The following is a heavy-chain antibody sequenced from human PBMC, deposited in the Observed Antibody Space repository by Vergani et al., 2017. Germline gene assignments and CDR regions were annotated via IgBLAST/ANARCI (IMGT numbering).Heavy chain of an antibody. J-gene: IGHJ3*02. CDR3: ARWGGWSYGAFYI. D-gene: IGHD1-26*01. Sequence: QLQLQESGSGLVKPSQTLSLTCAVSGGSISSGGYSWSWIRQPPGKGLEWIGYIYHSGSTYYNPSLKSRVTISLDRSKNQFSLKLSSVTAADTAVYYCARWGGWSYGAFYIWGQGTMVTVSS. V-gene: IGHV4-30-2*01. CDR1: GGSISSGGYS. CDR2: IYHSGST.